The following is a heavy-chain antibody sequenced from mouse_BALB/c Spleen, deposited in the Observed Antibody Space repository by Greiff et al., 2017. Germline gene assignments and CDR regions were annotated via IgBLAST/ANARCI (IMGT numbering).Heavy chain of an antibody. CDR2: ISYSGST. Sequence: EVMLVESGPSLVKPSQTLSLTCSVTGDSITSGYWNWIRKFPGNKLEYMGYISYSGSTYYNPSLKSRISITRDTSKNQYYLQLNSVTTEDTATYYCARNDYDEGGYFDVWGAGTTVTVSS. D-gene: IGHD2-4*01. CDR1: GDSITSGY. J-gene: IGHJ1*01. CDR3: ARNDYDEGGYFDV. V-gene: IGHV3-8*02.